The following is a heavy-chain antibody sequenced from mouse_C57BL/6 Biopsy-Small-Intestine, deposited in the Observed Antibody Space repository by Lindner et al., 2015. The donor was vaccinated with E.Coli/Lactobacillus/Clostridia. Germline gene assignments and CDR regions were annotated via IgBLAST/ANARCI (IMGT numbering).Heavy chain of an antibody. CDR2: IVPIFGST. V-gene: IGHV1-7*01. J-gene: IGHJ3*01. CDR3: ARDINPGDQVGAFQY. D-gene: IGHD1-3*01. CDR1: GGSFTTFG. Sequence: SVKVSCKASGGSFTTFGIHWMRQVPGQGLEWMGRIVPIFGSTNVAQKFQGRVTITADESTSTAYMELRSLTSEDTAFYYCARDINPGDQVGAFQYWGQGSLVTVS.